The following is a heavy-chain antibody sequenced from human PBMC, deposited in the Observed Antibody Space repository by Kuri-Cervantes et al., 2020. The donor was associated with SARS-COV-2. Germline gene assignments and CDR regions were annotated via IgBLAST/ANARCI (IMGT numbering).Heavy chain of an antibody. V-gene: IGHV4-34*01. CDR3: AGKRGRFDP. Sequence: GSLRLSCAVYGGSFSGYHWSWIRQPPGKGLEWIGEINHSGSTNYNPSLKSRVTISVDTSKNQFSLKLSSVTAADTAVYYCAGKRGRFDPWGQGTLVTVSS. J-gene: IGHJ5*02. D-gene: IGHD5-24*01. CDR1: GGSFSGYH. CDR2: INHSGST.